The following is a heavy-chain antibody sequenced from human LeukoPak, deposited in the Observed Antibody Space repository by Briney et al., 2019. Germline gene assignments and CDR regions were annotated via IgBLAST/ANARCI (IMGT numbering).Heavy chain of an antibody. V-gene: IGHV3-13*01. CDR1: GFTFSSYD. CDR2: IGTAGDT. CDR3: AREICSGGSCYFWFDP. Sequence: RGSLRLSCAASGFTFSSYDMHWVRQATGKGLEWVSAIGTAGDTYYPGSVKGRFTISRENAKNSLYLQMNSLRAGDTAVYYCAREICSGGSCYFWFDPWGQGTLVTVSS. D-gene: IGHD2-15*01. J-gene: IGHJ5*02.